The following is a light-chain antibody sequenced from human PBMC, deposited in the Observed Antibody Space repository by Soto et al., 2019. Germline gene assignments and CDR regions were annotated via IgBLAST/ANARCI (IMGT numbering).Light chain of an antibody. Sequence: QPVLTQPPSASGSPGQSVTISCTGTSSDVGGYNYVSWYQQHPGKAPKLMIYEVSKRPSGVPGRFSGSKSGNTASLTVSGLQAEDEADYYCSSYAGSNNLVFGGGTQLTVL. V-gene: IGLV2-8*01. CDR3: SSYAGSNNLV. CDR1: SSDVGGYNY. CDR2: EVS. J-gene: IGLJ2*01.